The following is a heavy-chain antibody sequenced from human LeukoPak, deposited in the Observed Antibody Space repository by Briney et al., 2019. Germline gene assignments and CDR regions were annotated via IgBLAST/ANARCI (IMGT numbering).Heavy chain of an antibody. CDR2: INPNSGGT. CDR1: GYTFTGYY. J-gene: IGHJ6*03. V-gene: IGHV1-2*02. CDR3: ARGAMLRFLEWFYYYYYMDV. D-gene: IGHD3-3*01. Sequence: ASVKVSCKASGYTFTGYYMHWVRQAPGQGLEWMGWINPNSGGTNYAQKFQGRVTMTRDTSISTAYMELSRLRSDDTAVYYCARGAMLRFLEWFYYYYYMDVWGKGTTVTVSS.